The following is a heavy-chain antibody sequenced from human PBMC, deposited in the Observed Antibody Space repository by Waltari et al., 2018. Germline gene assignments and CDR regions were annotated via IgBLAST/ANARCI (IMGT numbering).Heavy chain of an antibody. D-gene: IGHD1-26*01. CDR3: ARRESGSLAAFDD. CDR1: GGSISSSSYD. CDR2: IYYSGST. J-gene: IGHJ4*02. V-gene: IGHV4-39*01. Sequence: QLQLQESGPGLVKPSETLSLTCTVSGGSISSSSYDWGWIRQPPGKGLEWIGSIYYSGSTYYNPSLKSRVTISVDTSKNQFSLKLSSVTAADTAVYYCARRESGSLAAFDDWGQGTLVTVSS.